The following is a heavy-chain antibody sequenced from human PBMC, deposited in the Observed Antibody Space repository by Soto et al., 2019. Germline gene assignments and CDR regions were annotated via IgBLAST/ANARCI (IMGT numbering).Heavy chain of an antibody. CDR3: ARADVRTVTTLVLAWFDP. CDR2: INPSGGST. CDR1: GHTFTSYY. Sequence: ASVKVSCKASGHTFTSYYMHWLRQAPGQGLEWMGIINPSGGSTSYAQKFQGRVTMTRDTSTSTVYMELSSLRSEDTAVYYCARADVRTVTTLVLAWFDPWGQGTLVTVSS. D-gene: IGHD4-4*01. V-gene: IGHV1-46*03. J-gene: IGHJ5*02.